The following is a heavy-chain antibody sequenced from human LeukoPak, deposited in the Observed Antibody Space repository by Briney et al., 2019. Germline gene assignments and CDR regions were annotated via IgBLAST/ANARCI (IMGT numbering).Heavy chain of an antibody. CDR1: GGSIGFYY. CDR3: ARSIKRGLFDY. CDR2: VYYNGSS. D-gene: IGHD3-10*01. J-gene: IGHJ4*02. V-gene: IGHV4-59*01. Sequence: KTSETLSLTCTVSGGSIGFYYWNWIRQPPGKGLEWIGCVYYNGSSNYNPSLKRRVTISVDTSKIQFSLKLSSVTAADTAVYYCARSIKRGLFDYWGQGSLVTVSS.